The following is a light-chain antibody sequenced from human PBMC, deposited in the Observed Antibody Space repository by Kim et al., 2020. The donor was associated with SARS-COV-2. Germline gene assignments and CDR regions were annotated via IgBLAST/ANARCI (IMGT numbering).Light chain of an antibody. V-gene: IGKV1-39*01. J-gene: IGKJ3*01. Sequence: ASVRDIVTITCRTTQSSSSHLHWYPQKPGRAPKHLISAASTLQGGFPSRFSGSGSETDFTLTISSLQPEDFATYFFQQSYITPFPFGPGTKVDIK. CDR3: QQSYITPFP. CDR2: AAS. CDR1: QSSSSH.